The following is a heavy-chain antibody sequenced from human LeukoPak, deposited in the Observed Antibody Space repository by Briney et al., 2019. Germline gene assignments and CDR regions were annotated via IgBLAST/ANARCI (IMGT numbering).Heavy chain of an antibody. V-gene: IGHV3-21*01. D-gene: IGHD2-2*01. J-gene: IGHJ4*02. CDR2: ISSTTNYM. CDR3: ARVGYCSSSTCRNFFDY. CDR1: GFPLSGYS. Sequence: TGGSLRLYCAASGFPLSGYSMNWVRQAPGKGLEWVSSISSTTNYMYYADSVKGRFTISRDNAKNSLHLQMNSLRAEDTAVYYCARVGYCSSSTCRNFFDYWGQGTLVTVSS.